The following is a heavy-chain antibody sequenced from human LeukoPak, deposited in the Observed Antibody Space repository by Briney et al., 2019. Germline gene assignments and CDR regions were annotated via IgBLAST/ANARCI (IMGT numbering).Heavy chain of an antibody. CDR3: ARESTAMVKGFDY. D-gene: IGHD5-18*01. V-gene: IGHV3-30-3*01. CDR2: ISYDGSNK. CDR1: GFTFSSYA. Sequence: GGSLRLSCAASGFTFSSYAMHWVRQAPGKGLEWVAVISYDGSNKYYADSVKGRFTISRDNSKNTLYLQMNSLRAEDTAVYYCARESTAMVKGFDYWGQGTLVTVSS. J-gene: IGHJ4*02.